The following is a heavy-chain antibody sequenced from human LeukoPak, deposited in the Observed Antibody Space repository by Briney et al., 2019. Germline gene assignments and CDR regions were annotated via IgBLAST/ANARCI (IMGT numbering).Heavy chain of an antibody. CDR3: AKKVFYCSGSSCTGSPPDFDY. CDR2: ISGSGDST. D-gene: IGHD2-15*01. Sequence: GGSLRLSCAASGLSFSSYAMSWVRQAPGKGLEWVSSISGSGDSTYYADSVKGRFTISRDNSKNTLYLEMNSLRAEDTAVYYCAKKVFYCSGSSCTGSPPDFDYWGQGTLVTVSS. V-gene: IGHV3-23*01. CDR1: GLSFSSYA. J-gene: IGHJ4*02.